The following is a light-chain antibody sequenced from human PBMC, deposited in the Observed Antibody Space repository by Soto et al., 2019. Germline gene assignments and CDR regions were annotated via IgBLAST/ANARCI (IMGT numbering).Light chain of an antibody. V-gene: IGKV3-20*01. J-gene: IGKJ3*01. Sequence: EIVLTQSPGTLSMSPGERATLSCRASQSVSRSYLAWYQQKPGQAPRLLIYGASSRATGIPDRFSGSGSGTDFTLTIRRLEPEDFAVYYCQQYGSSPFTFGPGTKVEVK. CDR3: QQYGSSPFT. CDR1: QSVSRSY. CDR2: GAS.